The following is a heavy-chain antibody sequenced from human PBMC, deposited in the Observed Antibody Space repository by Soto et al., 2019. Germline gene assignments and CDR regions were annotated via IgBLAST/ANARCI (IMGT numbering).Heavy chain of an antibody. Sequence: QVQLQESGPGLVKPSQTLSLTCTVSGGSINSGDYYWSWIRQPPGKGLEWIGYIYYSGSTYYSPSLKSRVTLSIDTYQNQFSLKLRSVTAAETAVYYCARVAGGEVHEFDYWGQGTLVTVSS. CDR3: ARVAGGEVHEFDY. D-gene: IGHD3-16*01. V-gene: IGHV4-30-4*01. CDR1: GGSINSGDYY. CDR2: IYYSGST. J-gene: IGHJ4*02.